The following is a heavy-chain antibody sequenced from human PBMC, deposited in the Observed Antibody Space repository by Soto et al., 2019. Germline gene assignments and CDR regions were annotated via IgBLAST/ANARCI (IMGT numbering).Heavy chain of an antibody. V-gene: IGHV4-34*01. Sequence: PFETLSLTCAVYGGSCIGYYWRWIRQPPGKGLEWIGEINHSGSTNYNPSLKSRVTISVDTSKNQFSLKLSSVTAADTAVYYCARGYSSSDYYYYGMDVWGQGTTVTVSS. D-gene: IGHD6-13*01. J-gene: IGHJ6*02. CDR3: ARGYSSSDYYYYGMDV. CDR1: GGSCIGYY. CDR2: INHSGST.